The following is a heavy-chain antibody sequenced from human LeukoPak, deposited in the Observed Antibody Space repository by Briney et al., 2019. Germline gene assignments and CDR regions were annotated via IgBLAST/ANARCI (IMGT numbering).Heavy chain of an antibody. CDR3: VNPYDFSGHDY. CDR2: INHSGST. Sequence: SETLSLTCAVYGGSFSGYYWSWIRQPPGKGLEWIGEINHSGSTNYNPSLKSRVTISVDTSKNQFSLKLSSVTAADTAVYYCVNPYDFSGHDYWGQGTLVTVSS. V-gene: IGHV4-34*01. CDR1: GGSFSGYY. J-gene: IGHJ4*02. D-gene: IGHD3-3*01.